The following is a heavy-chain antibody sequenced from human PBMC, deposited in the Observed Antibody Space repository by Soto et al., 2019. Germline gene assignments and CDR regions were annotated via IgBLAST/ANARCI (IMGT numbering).Heavy chain of an antibody. CDR2: IIPIFGTA. Sequence: SVKVSCKASGGTFSRYAISWVRQAPGQGLEWMGGIIPIFGTANYAQKFQGRVTITADESTSTAYMELSSLRSEDTAVYYCARGIVKQLVFRVSYYGMDVWGQGTTVTVSS. CDR3: ARGIVKQLVFRVSYYGMDV. D-gene: IGHD6-13*01. J-gene: IGHJ6*02. V-gene: IGHV1-69*13. CDR1: GGTFSRYA.